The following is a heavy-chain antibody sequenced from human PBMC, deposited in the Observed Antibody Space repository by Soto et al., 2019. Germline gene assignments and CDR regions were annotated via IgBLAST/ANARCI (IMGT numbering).Heavy chain of an antibody. V-gene: IGHV4-4*02. CDR3: ASYVGTGGYGASDI. D-gene: IGHD1-26*01. J-gene: IGHJ3*02. CDR1: GGSVSDKRW. CDR2: TFRKGDT. Sequence: QVVLQESGPGLVKASGTLSLTCALSGGSVSDKRWWTWVRKTPGKGLEWIGETFRKGDTNYNAFLKSRVSISIDKSRNLVSLTLTSVTAADTAVYYCASYVGTGGYGASDIWGQGTVVTVSS.